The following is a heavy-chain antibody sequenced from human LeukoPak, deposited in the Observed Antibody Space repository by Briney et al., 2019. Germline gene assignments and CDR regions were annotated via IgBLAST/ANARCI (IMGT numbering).Heavy chain of an antibody. CDR1: GFPFSSHW. D-gene: IGHD6-19*01. CDR2: INHDGSEK. CDR3: ASGGGWVFFN. V-gene: IGHV3-7*01. J-gene: IGHJ4*02. Sequence: GGSLRLSCAASGFPFSSHWLSWFRQSPGKGLEWVAHINHDGSEKHYVDSVKGRFTISRDNARNSQFLQMNSLRVDDTAVYYCASGGGWVFFNWGQGTLVTVSS.